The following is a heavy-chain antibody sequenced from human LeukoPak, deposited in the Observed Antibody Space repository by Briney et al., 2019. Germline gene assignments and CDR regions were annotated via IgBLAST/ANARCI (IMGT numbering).Heavy chain of an antibody. CDR1: GYTFTSYY. Sequence: GASVKVSCKPSGYTFTSYYMHWVRQAPGQGLEWMGIINPSGGSTSYAQKFQGRVTMTRDMSTSTVYMELSSLRSEDTAVYYCARDRSGYDRVFDYWGQGTLVTVSS. V-gene: IGHV1-46*01. J-gene: IGHJ4*02. CDR3: ARDRSGYDRVFDY. D-gene: IGHD5-12*01. CDR2: INPSGGST.